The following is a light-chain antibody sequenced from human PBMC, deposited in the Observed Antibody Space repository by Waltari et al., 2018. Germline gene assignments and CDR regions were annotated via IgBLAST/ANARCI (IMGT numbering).Light chain of an antibody. CDR2: GIN. J-gene: IGLJ2*01. CDR1: SSNIGAGYD. CDR3: QSSDSTLYGVV. V-gene: IGLV1-40*01. Sequence: QSVLTQPPSVSGAPGQRVTISCTGSSSNIGAGYDVTWYQLRPGTAPKLLIYGINNRPSAVPDRCSGSRSATSASLAISGLQAEDEAYYYCQSSDSTLYGVVFGGGTKLTVL.